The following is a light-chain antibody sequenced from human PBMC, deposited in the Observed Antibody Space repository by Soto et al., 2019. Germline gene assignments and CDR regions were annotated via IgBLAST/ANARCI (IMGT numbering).Light chain of an antibody. Sequence: QSVLTQPPSVSAAPGQKVTISCSGSSSNIGNNYVSWYQQLPGTAPKLLIYENNKRPSGIPDRSSGSKSGTSATLGITGLQTGDEAYYYCGTWDSSLSAVVFGGGTKLTVL. V-gene: IGLV1-51*02. J-gene: IGLJ2*01. CDR1: SSNIGNNY. CDR3: GTWDSSLSAVV. CDR2: ENN.